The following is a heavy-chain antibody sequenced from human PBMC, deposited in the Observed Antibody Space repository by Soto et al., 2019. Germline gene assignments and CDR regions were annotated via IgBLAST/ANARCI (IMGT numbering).Heavy chain of an antibody. D-gene: IGHD2-15*01. CDR1: GDSISRSIDN. J-gene: IGHJ6*02. CDR3: ARRWGSGGSRYYGTDV. V-gene: IGHV4-39*01. CDR2: IYYNGST. Sequence: SETLSLTCTVSGDSISRSIDNWGWIRQSPGKGLEWIGSIYYNGSTYYNPSLKSRVTISVDTSKNQFSLKLRSVIAADTAVYYCARRWGSGGSRYYGTDVWGQGTTVTVSS.